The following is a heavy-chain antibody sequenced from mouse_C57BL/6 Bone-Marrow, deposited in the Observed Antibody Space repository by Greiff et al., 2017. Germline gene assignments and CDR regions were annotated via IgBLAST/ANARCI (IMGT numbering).Heavy chain of an antibody. D-gene: IGHD1-1*01. V-gene: IGHV1-64*01. Sequence: QVQLQQPGAELVKPGASVKLSCKASGYTFTSYWMHWVKQRPGQGLEWIGMIHPNSGSTNYNEKFKSKATLTVDKSSSTAYMQLSSLTSEDSAVYYCAEVLTTVVDWYFDVWGTGTTVTVSS. CDR1: GYTFTSYW. CDR2: IHPNSGST. J-gene: IGHJ1*03. CDR3: AEVLTTVVDWYFDV.